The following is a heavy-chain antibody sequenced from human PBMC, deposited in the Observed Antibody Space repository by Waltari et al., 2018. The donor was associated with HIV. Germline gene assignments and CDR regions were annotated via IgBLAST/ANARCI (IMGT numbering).Heavy chain of an antibody. D-gene: IGHD6-19*01. V-gene: IGHV4-39*01. J-gene: IGHJ6*02. CDR1: GGSISSSSYY. Sequence: QLQLQESGPGLVKPPETLSLTCTVYGGSISSSSYYWGWSRQPPGKGLEWIGGIYYSGSTYHNPSLKSRVTISVYTPKNQFSLKLSSVTAADTAVYYCARRDGSGWDNYYYGMDVWGQGTTVTVSS. CDR3: ARRDGSGWDNYYYGMDV. CDR2: IYYSGST.